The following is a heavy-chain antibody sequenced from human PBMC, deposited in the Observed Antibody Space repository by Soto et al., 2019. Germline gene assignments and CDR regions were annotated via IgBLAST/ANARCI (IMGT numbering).Heavy chain of an antibody. CDR2: INHSGST. V-gene: IGHV4-34*01. D-gene: IGHD3-3*01. Sequence: PSETLSLTCAVYGGSFSGYYWSWIRQPPGKGLEWIGEINHSGSTNYNPSLKSRVTISVDTSKNQFSLKLSSVTAADTAVYYCARGYCSSTSCYYPQYYDFWSGYFAFDYWGQGTLVTVS. J-gene: IGHJ4*02. CDR1: GGSFSGYY. CDR3: ARGYCSSTSCYYPQYYDFWSGYFAFDY.